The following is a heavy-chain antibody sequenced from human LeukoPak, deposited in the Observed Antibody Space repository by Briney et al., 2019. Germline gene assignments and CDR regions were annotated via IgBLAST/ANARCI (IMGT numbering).Heavy chain of an antibody. D-gene: IGHD6-19*01. CDR1: GFTVSGNY. V-gene: IGHV3-74*01. J-gene: IGHJ4*02. Sequence: GGSLRLSCAVSGFTVSGNYMSWIRQAPGKGLVWVSRIKSDGSSTSYADSVKGRFTISRDNAKNTLYLQMNSLRAEDMAVYYCVRYGAVAGTFDYWGQGTLVTVSS. CDR3: VRYGAVAGTFDY. CDR2: IKSDGSST.